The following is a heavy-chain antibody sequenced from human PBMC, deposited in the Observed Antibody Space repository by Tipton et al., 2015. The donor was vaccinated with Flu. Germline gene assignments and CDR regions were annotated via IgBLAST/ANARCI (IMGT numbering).Heavy chain of an antibody. V-gene: IGHV4-38-2*02. CDR1: GDAIRSGYL. CDR2: IFGTGST. J-gene: IGHJ4*02. D-gene: IGHD2-2*01. CDR3: ARDPSLGMPEYFDS. Sequence: TLSLTCSVSGDAIRSGYLWGWIRQPPGRGLEWIGNIFGTGSTYLNPSLKSRVAISVDTSKNQFSLKLSSVTAADTAVYFCARDPSLGMPEYFDSWGQGTLVTVSS.